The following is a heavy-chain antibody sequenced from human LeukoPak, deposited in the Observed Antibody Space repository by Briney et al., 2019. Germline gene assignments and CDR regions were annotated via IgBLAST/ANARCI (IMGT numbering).Heavy chain of an antibody. CDR3: ARAGYYYDSSGYWDYFDY. CDR1: GYTSTGYY. J-gene: IGHJ4*02. Sequence: ASVKVSCKASGYTSTGYYMHWVRQAPGQGLEWMGWINPNSGGTNYAQKFQGRVTMTRDTSISTAYMELSRLRSDDTAVYYCARAGYYYDSSGYWDYFDYWGQGTLVTVSS. V-gene: IGHV1-2*02. D-gene: IGHD3-22*01. CDR2: INPNSGGT.